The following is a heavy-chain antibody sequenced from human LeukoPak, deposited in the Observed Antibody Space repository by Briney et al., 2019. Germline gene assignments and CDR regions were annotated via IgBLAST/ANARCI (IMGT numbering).Heavy chain of an antibody. CDR3: AXXXXXYGXGXYYXGDYYYYMDV. CDR2: IYTSGST. Sequence: TLXXTCTVSGGSISSSSYYWSWIRQPAGKGLEWIGRIYTSGSTNYNPSLKSRVTMSVDTSKNQFSLKLSSVTAADTAVYXXAXXXXXYGXGXYYXGDYYYYMDVWGKGTTVTISS. V-gene: IGHV4-61*02. CDR1: GGSISSSSYY. J-gene: IGHJ6*03. D-gene: IGHD3-10*01.